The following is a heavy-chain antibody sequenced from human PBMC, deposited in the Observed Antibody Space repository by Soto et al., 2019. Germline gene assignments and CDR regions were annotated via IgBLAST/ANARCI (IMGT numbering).Heavy chain of an antibody. CDR2: ISYDGSNK. V-gene: IGHV3-30*18. CDR1: GFTFSSYG. J-gene: IGHJ4*02. D-gene: IGHD3-9*01. Sequence: HPGWSLRLCCAASGFTFSSYGMHWVRQAPGKGLEWVAVISYDGSNKYYADSVKGRFTISRDNSKNTLYLQMNSLRAEDTAVYYCAKDRVFDYDILNWGQGTLVTVSS. CDR3: AKDRVFDYDILN.